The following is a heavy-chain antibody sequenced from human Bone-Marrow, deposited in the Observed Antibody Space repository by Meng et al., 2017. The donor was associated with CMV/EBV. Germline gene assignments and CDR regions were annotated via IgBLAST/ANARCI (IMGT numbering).Heavy chain of an antibody. V-gene: IGHV4-59*01. D-gene: IGHD2-2*01. J-gene: IGHJ5*02. CDR2: IYYSGST. CDR1: GGSISSYY. CDR3: ARLAPKGYCSSTSCYWWFVP. Sequence: SETLSLTCTVSGGSISSYYWSWIRQPPGKGLEWIGYIYYSGSTNYNPSLKSRVTISVDTSKNQFSLKLSSVTAADTAVYYCARLAPKGYCSSTSCYWWFVPWGQGTRVTGSS.